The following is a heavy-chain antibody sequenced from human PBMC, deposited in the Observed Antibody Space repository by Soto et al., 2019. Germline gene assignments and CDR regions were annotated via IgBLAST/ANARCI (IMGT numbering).Heavy chain of an antibody. CDR3: ARDNGFGESDV. V-gene: IGHV1-18*01. CDR1: GYSFTSYG. CDR2: ISAYNGNT. D-gene: IGHD3-10*01. Sequence: QVQLVQSGAEVKKPGASVKVSCKASGYSFTSYGISWVRQAPGQGLEWMGWISAYNGNTNYAQKLKGRVTMTTDTSTSTADMELRGLRSDDTAVYYCARDNGFGESDVWGQGTTVTVSS. J-gene: IGHJ6*02.